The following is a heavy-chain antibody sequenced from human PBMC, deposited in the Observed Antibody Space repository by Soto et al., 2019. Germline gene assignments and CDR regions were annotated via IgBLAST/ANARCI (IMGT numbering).Heavy chain of an antibody. CDR1: GFTVSSNY. Sequence: EVQLVETGGGLIQPGGSLRLSCAASGFTVSSNYMSWVRQAPGKGLEWVSVIYSGGSTYYADSVKGRFTISRDNSKNTLYLQMNSLRAEDTAVYYCARSPMDYDSSGYYFDYWGQGTLVTVSS. CDR3: ARSPMDYDSSGYYFDY. D-gene: IGHD3-22*01. J-gene: IGHJ4*02. V-gene: IGHV3-53*02. CDR2: IYSGGST.